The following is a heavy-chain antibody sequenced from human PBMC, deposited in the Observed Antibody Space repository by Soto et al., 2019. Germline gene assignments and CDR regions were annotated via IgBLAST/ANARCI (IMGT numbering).Heavy chain of an antibody. J-gene: IGHJ4*02. D-gene: IGHD5-18*01. Sequence: QVQLQESGPGLVKPSQTLSLTCTVSGGSINSGGYCWSWIRQHPGKGLDWIGCISYGGSTSYNPSLESRVTISVDTSKNQFSLKLTSVTAADTVVYYCSRGILVWGQGALITVSS. V-gene: IGHV4-31*03. CDR2: ISYGGST. CDR1: GGSINSGGYC. CDR3: SRGILV.